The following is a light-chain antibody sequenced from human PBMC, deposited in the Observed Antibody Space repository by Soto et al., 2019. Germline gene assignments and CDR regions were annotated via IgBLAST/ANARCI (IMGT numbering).Light chain of an antibody. CDR2: STN. J-gene: IGLJ2*01. CDR3: VLYMGSGIGV. CDR1: SGSVSTSYY. Sequence: QTVVTQEPSFSVSPGGTVTFTCGLSSGSVSTSYYPSWYQQTPGQAPRTLIYSTNTRSSGVPDRFSGSILGNKAALTITGAQADDESDYYCVLYMGSGIGVFGGGTKLTVL. V-gene: IGLV8-61*01.